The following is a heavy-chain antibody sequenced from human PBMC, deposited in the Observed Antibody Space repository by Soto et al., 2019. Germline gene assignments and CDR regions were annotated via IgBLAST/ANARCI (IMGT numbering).Heavy chain of an antibody. V-gene: IGHV1-8*01. D-gene: IGHD6-13*01. CDR2: MNPNSGNT. Sequence: QVQLVQSGAEVKKPGASVNVSCKASGYTFTSYAINWVRQATGQGLEWMGWMNPNSGNTGYAQKFQGRVTMTRNTSISTAYMELSSLRSEDTAVYYCARRGYSSSWYYYYYYGMDVWGQGTTVTVSS. J-gene: IGHJ6*02. CDR1: GYTFTSYA. CDR3: ARRGYSSSWYYYYYYGMDV.